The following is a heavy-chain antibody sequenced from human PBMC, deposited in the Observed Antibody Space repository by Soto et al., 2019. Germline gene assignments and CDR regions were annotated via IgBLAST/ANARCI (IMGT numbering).Heavy chain of an antibody. Sequence: SETLSLTCTVSGGSISTYYWSWIRQPPGKGLEWIGYIYYGGSTDYNPSLRSRVIISLDTSKNQLSLKLSSVTAADTAMYYCAGYYDSSGYYPFDYWGQGTLVTVSS. CDR1: GGSISTYY. D-gene: IGHD3-22*01. CDR2: IYYGGST. J-gene: IGHJ4*02. CDR3: AGYYDSSGYYPFDY. V-gene: IGHV4-59*01.